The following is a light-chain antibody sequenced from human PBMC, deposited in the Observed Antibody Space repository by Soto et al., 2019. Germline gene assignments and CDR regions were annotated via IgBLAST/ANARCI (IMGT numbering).Light chain of an antibody. CDR2: DVS. Sequence: QSALTQPASVSGSPGQSITISCTGTSSDVGGYNYVSWYQQHPGKAPQLLIYDVSNRPPGVSNRFSGYKSGNTASLTISGLQAEEEADYYCSSYTSSSTIFGTGTKVTVL. CDR3: SSYTSSSTI. V-gene: IGLV2-14*01. CDR1: SSDVGGYNY. J-gene: IGLJ1*01.